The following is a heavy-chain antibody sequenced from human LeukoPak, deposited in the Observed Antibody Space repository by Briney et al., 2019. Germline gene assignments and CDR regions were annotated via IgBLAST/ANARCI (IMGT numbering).Heavy chain of an antibody. D-gene: IGHD5-18*01. J-gene: IGHJ4*02. V-gene: IGHV1-2*02. CDR3: AREPRGYSYGYVDY. CDR2: INPNSGGT. Sequence: ASVKVSCKASGYTFTGYYMHWVRQAPGQGLEWMGWINPNSGGTNYAQKFQGRVTMTRDTPISTAYMELSRLRSDDTAVYYCAREPRGYSYGYVDYWGQGTLVTVSS. CDR1: GYTFTGYY.